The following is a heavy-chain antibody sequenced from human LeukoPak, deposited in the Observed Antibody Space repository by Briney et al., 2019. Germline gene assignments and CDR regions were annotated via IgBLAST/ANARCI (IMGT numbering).Heavy chain of an antibody. CDR3: APTAEAYTSWWKV. J-gene: IGHJ4*02. V-gene: IGHV1-2*02. CDR1: GYTFTDDY. Sequence: ASVKVSCKASGYTFTDDYMHWVRQAPGQGLEFMGWINPDSGFTNYAQKFKGRVTMARDTSISTAYLEVRSLTSDDTAVYYCAPTAEAYTSWWKVWGQGTLVTVPS. D-gene: IGHD3-16*01. CDR2: INPDSGFT.